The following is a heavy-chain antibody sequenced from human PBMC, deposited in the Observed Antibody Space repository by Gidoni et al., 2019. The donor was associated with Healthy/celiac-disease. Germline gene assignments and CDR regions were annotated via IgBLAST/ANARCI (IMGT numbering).Heavy chain of an antibody. CDR3: AKDEDTAMVTNFDY. V-gene: IGHV3-23*01. D-gene: IGHD5-18*01. J-gene: IGHJ4*02. Sequence: EVQLLESGGGLVQPGGSLRLSCAASGFTFSSYAMRWVRQAPGKGLAWVSAISGSGGSTYYADSVKGRFTISRDNSKNTLYPQMNSLRAEDTAVYYCAKDEDTAMVTNFDYWGQGTLVTVSS. CDR1: GFTFSSYA. CDR2: ISGSGGST.